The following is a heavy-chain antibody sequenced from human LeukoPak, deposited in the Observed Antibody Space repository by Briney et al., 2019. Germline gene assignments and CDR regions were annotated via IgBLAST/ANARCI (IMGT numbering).Heavy chain of an antibody. CDR1: GFTFSSYA. V-gene: IGHV3-30-3*01. Sequence: GGSLRLSCAASGFTFSSYAMHWVRQAPGKGLEWVAVISYDGSNKYYADSVKGRFTISRDNSKNTLYLQMNSLRAEDTAVYCCARDGTYYDFGHWGQGTLVTVSS. CDR3: ARDGTYYDFGH. D-gene: IGHD3-3*01. J-gene: IGHJ4*02. CDR2: ISYDGSNK.